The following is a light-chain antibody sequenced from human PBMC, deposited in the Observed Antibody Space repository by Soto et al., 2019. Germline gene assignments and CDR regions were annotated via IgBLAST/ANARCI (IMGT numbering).Light chain of an antibody. J-gene: IGKJ2*01. V-gene: IGKV3-15*01. CDR1: QSVSSN. Sequence: EIVTTQSPATLSVSPGERATLSCRASQSVSSNLAWYQQKPGQAPRLLIYGASTRATGIPARFSGSGSGTEFTLTISSLQSEDFAVYYCQQYNNWPPANTFGQGTKLEIK. CDR3: QQYNNWPPANT. CDR2: GAS.